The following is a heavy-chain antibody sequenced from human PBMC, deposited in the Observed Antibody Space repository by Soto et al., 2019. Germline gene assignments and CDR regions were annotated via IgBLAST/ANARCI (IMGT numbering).Heavy chain of an antibody. D-gene: IGHD4-17*01. CDR1: GGSISSSSYC. Sequence: SETLSLTCTVSGGSISSSSYCWGWIRPPPGKGLEWIGSIYYSGSTYYNPSLKSRVTISVDTSKNQFSLKLSSVTAADTAVYYCRVWDGDASFYYYYGMDVWGQGTTVTVSS. CDR2: IYYSGST. V-gene: IGHV4-39*01. J-gene: IGHJ6*02. CDR3: RVWDGDASFYYYYGMDV.